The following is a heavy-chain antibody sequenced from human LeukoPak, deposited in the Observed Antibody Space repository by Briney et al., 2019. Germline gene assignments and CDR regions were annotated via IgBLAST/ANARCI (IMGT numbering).Heavy chain of an antibody. CDR1: GFTFRSHA. Sequence: GGSLRLSCVGSGFTFRSHAMSWVRQAPEKGLEFASGIYENGGTTYYADSVKGRFSISRDNSKNTLYLQMDSLRGEDTAVYYCAKDFRIGYSAHFDYWGQGALVTVSS. CDR3: AKDFRIGYSAHFDY. CDR2: IYENGGTT. D-gene: IGHD2-21*01. J-gene: IGHJ4*02. V-gene: IGHV3-23*01.